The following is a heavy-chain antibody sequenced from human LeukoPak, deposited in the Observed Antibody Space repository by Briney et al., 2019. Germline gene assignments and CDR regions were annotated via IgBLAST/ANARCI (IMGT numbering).Heavy chain of an antibody. Sequence: SVKVSCKASGGTFSSYAISWVRQAPGQGLKWMGGIIPIFGTANYAQKFQGRVTITADESTSTAYMELSSLRSEDTAVYYCARDGKAATDAFDIWGQGTMVTVSS. V-gene: IGHV1-69*13. CDR3: ARDGKAATDAFDI. J-gene: IGHJ3*02. D-gene: IGHD2-15*01. CDR2: IIPIFGTA. CDR1: GGTFSSYA.